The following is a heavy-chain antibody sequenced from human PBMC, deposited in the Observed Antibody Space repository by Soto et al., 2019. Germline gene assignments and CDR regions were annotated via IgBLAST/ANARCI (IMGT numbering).Heavy chain of an antibody. Sequence: ASVKVSCKASGYTFTTYAVQWLRQAPGQSLEWMGWVNPANGQTKYSQQFQGRVIITGDAFASTAYMDLSSLTSEDTAVYYCAREVRGTSVLGYWGQGTLVTVSS. CDR3: AREVRGTSVLGY. D-gene: IGHD3-10*02. J-gene: IGHJ4*02. V-gene: IGHV1-3*01. CDR1: GYTFTTYA. CDR2: VNPANGQT.